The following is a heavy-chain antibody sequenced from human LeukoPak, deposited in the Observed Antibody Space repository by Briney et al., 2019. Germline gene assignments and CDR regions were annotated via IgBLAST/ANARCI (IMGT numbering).Heavy chain of an antibody. D-gene: IGHD2-21*02. CDR1: GFTFSGHA. CDR3: ASSLSGDCYSCDAFDI. CDR2: MSYEGSNK. V-gene: IGHV3-30*09. J-gene: IGHJ3*02. Sequence: GGSLRLSCAASGFTFSGHAMHWVRQVPGQGLDWVAVMSYEGSNKYTTDSVKGRFAISRDNSKNTLYLQMNSLRAEDTAVDYCASSLSGDCYSCDAFDIWGQGTMVTVSS.